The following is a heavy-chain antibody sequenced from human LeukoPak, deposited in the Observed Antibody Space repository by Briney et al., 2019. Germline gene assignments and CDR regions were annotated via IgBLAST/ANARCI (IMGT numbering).Heavy chain of an antibody. CDR2: ISGSGGST. J-gene: IGHJ4*02. D-gene: IGHD3-16*02. V-gene: IGHV3-23*01. CDR3: AKGFKVITFGGVIVKGDY. CDR1: GFTFSSYA. Sequence: PGGSLRLSCAASGFTFSSYAMSWVRQATGKGLEWVSAISGSGGSTYYADSVKGRFTISRDNSKNTLYLQMNSLRAEDTAVYYCAKGFKVITFGGVIVKGDYWGQGTLVTVSS.